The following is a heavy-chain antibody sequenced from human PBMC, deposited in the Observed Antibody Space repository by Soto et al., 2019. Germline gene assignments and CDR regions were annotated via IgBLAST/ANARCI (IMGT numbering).Heavy chain of an antibody. CDR3: ARDRSVSGTGELDY. CDR1: GFTFRNDD. CDR2: IGRAGDT. V-gene: IGHV3-13*01. D-gene: IGHD6-19*01. J-gene: IGHJ4*02. Sequence: GGSLRLSCAASGFTFRNDDMHWVRQAPGKGLEWVSGIGRAGDTYYLDSVQSRFTIARDNAKNVLYLQMNSLRAGDTAVYYCARDRSVSGTGELDYWGQGTLVTVSS.